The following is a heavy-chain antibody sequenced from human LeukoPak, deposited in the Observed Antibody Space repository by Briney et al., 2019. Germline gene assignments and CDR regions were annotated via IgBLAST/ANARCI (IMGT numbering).Heavy chain of an antibody. V-gene: IGHV3-15*01. CDR3: TTDRGYCSSTSCHDRVWFDP. CDR2: IKSKTDGGTT. J-gene: IGHJ5*02. Sequence: PGGPLRLSCAASGFTFSNAWMSWVRQAPGKGLEWVGRIKSKTDGGTTDYAAPVKGRFTISRDDSKNTLYLQMNSLKTEDTAVYYCTTDRGYCSSTSCHDRVWFDPWGQGTLVTASS. D-gene: IGHD2-2*01. CDR1: GFTFSNAW.